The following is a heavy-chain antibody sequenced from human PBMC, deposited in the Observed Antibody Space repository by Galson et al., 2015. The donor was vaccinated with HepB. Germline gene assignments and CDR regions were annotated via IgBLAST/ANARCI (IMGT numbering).Heavy chain of an antibody. D-gene: IGHD3-10*01. V-gene: IGHV2-70*17. CDR3: ARIATTVTSSGGLDS. CDR1: GFSLTTTGMC. J-gene: IGHJ4*02. CDR2: IDWDDDK. Sequence: PALVKPTQTLTLTCTFSGFSLTTTGMCVSWIRQPPGKALEWLARIDWDDDKFYTTSLKTRLTTSKDTSKNQVVLRMTNMDPVDTATYFCARIATTVTSSGGLDSWGQGILVTVSS.